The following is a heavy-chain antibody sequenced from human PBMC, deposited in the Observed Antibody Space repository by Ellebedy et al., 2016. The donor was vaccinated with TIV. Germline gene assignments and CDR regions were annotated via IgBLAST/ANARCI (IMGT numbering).Heavy chain of an antibody. J-gene: IGHJ4*02. CDR2: ISSSSRDT. Sequence: PGGSLRLSCAAPGFTFSDYYMSWIRQAPGKGLAWVSCISSSSRDTNYADSVKGRFTISRDNAKNSLYLQMNSLRAEDTAVYYCASGGGSGYWEDYWGQGTLVTVSS. CDR1: GFTFSDYY. D-gene: IGHD2-15*01. V-gene: IGHV3-11*06. CDR3: ASGGGSGYWEDY.